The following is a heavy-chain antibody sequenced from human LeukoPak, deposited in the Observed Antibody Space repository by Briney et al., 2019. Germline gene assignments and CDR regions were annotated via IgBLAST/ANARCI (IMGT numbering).Heavy chain of an antibody. J-gene: IGHJ4*02. CDR2: ISNSGRNT. V-gene: IGHV3-23*01. CDR1: GFTFSSYT. CDR3: ARARGYCAADCSRYAFDY. Sequence: PGGSLRLSCAASGFTFSSYTMSWVRQAPGKGLEWVSTISNSGRNTFYTDSVKGRVTISRDHSKNTLYLQMNSLRAGDTAVYSCARARGYCAADCSRYAFDYWGQGTLVTVSS. D-gene: IGHD2-21*02.